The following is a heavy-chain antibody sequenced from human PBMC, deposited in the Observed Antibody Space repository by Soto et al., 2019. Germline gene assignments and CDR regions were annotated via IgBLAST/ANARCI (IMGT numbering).Heavy chain of an antibody. V-gene: IGHV4-39*01. J-gene: IGHJ6*03. D-gene: IGHD3-10*01. Sequence: ASETLSLTCTVSGGSISSSSYYWCWIRQPPGKGLEGIGSIYYSGSTYYNPSRRSRVTISVDTSKNQCSLKLSSVTAADTAVYCCARLRGAYYYGSGSYPPGIYYYYMDVWGKGTTVTVSS. CDR2: IYYSGST. CDR1: GGSISSSSYY. CDR3: ARLRGAYYYGSGSYPPGIYYYYMDV.